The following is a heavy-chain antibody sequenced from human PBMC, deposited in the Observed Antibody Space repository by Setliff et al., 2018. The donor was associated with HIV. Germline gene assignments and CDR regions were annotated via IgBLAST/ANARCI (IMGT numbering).Heavy chain of an antibody. D-gene: IGHD3-3*01. V-gene: IGHV4-59*11. CDR3: ARGIDNFWTGYFA. CDR1: GGSINSRY. J-gene: IGHJ4*02. Sequence: SETLSLTCSVSGGSINSRYWSWIRQPPGKGLEWIGTFYYNGNTNYSPSLKNRVTISKDTSKEQVSLKLRSVTAADTAVYYCARGIDNFWTGYFAWGQGTRVTVSS. CDR2: FYYNGNT.